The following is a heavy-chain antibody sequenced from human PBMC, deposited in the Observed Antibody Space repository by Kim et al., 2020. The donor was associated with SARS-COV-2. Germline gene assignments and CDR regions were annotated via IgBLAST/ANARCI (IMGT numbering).Heavy chain of an antibody. J-gene: IGHJ4*02. D-gene: IGHD2-8*02. Sequence: GGSLRLSCAVSGLSVSNNHMGWVRQAPGKGLEWVSVIFGDGKTAYTDSVKGRFTISRDASKNALYQQMSSRRIEDTAVVYCVGGPAEDGVGCVDYCGQG. V-gene: IGHV3-53*01. CDR1: GLSVSNNH. CDR2: IFGDGKT. CDR3: VGGPAEDGVGCVDY.